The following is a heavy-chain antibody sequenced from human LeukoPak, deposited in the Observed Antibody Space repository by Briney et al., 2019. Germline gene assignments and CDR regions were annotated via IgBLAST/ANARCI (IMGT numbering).Heavy chain of an antibody. Sequence: ASVKVSCKASGYTFTSYGISWVRQAPGQGLEWMGWISAYNGNTSYAQKFQGRVTMTRDTSTSTVYMELSSLRSEDTAVYYCARVTDYVWGSSQYYFDYWGQGTLVTVSS. CDR1: GYTFTSYG. J-gene: IGHJ4*02. V-gene: IGHV1-18*01. CDR2: ISAYNGNT. CDR3: ARVTDYVWGSSQYYFDY. D-gene: IGHD3-16*01.